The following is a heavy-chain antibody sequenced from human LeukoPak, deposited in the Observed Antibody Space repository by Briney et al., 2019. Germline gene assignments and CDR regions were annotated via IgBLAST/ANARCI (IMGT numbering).Heavy chain of an antibody. CDR3: VRGKYFYGTSGYYYADY. D-gene: IGHD3-22*01. J-gene: IGHJ4*02. CDR2: MNPNSRNT. Sequence: GASVKVSCKASGYTFTSYDINWVRQATGQGLEWMGWMNPNSRNTGYAQKFQGRVTMTRNTSISTAYMELSSLRSEDTAVYYCVRGKYFYGTSGYYYADYWGQGTLVTVSS. CDR1: GYTFTSYD. V-gene: IGHV1-8*01.